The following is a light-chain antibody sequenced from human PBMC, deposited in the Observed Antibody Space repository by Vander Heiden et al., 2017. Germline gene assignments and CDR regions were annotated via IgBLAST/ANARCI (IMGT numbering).Light chain of an antibody. CDR3: PHGDNVPGST. CDR1: QDISNY. J-gene: IGKJ4*01. CDR2: DAS. Sequence: DIQMTQSPSSLSASVGDRVTSTCQSRQDISNYLHWYQQKSWKAPKLLIYDASNLETGVPSRFSGRASGKDFTFTISRLQPEDIPTYYCPHGDNVPGSTFGGGTKVEIK. V-gene: IGKV1-33*01.